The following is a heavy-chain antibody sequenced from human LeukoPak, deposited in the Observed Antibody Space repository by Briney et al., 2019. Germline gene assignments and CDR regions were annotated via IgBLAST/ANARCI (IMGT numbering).Heavy chain of an antibody. CDR3: ARDQRGATYY. J-gene: IGHJ4*02. D-gene: IGHD1-26*01. CDR1: GGSISSGDYY. CDR2: IYYSGST. Sequence: SQTLSLXCTVSGGSISSGDYYWSWIRQPPGKGPEWIGYIYYSGSTYYNPSLKSRVTISVDTSKNQFSLKLSSVTAADTAVYYCARDQRGATYYWGQGTLVTVSS. V-gene: IGHV4-30-4*08.